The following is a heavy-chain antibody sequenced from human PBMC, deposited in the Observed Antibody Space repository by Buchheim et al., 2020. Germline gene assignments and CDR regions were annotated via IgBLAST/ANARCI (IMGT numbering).Heavy chain of an antibody. CDR3: AKIRGYCSSTSCSWADY. V-gene: IGHV3-23*01. J-gene: IGHJ4*02. D-gene: IGHD2-2*01. CDR2: ISGSGGST. CDR1: GFTFSSYG. Sequence: EVQLLESGGGLVQPGGSLRLSCAASGFTFSSYGMSWVRQAPGKGLEWVSGISGSGGSTYYADSVKGRFTISRDNSKNTLYLQMNSLRAEDTAVYYCAKIRGYCSSTSCSWADYWGQGTL.